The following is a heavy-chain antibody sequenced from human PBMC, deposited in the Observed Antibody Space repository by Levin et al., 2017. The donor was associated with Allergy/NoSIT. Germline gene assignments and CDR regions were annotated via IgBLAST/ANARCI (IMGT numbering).Heavy chain of an antibody. J-gene: IGHJ4*02. CDR1: GITFSSYS. D-gene: IGHD3-10*01. CDR3: ARGRGEFDY. CDR2: ISSSSSTI. Sequence: LSLTCAASGITFSSYSMNWVRQAPGKGLEWVSYISSSSSTIYYADSVKGRFTISRDNAKNSLYLQMNSLRAEDTAVYYCARGRGEFDYWGQGTLVTVSS. V-gene: IGHV3-48*01.